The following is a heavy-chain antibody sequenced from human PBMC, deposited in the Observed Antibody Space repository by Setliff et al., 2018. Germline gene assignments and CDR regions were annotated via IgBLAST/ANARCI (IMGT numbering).Heavy chain of an antibody. CDR2: IYPDDSGT. D-gene: IGHD6-19*01. J-gene: IGHJ6*03. CDR3: ARQIGSSLSHFYYYMDV. Sequence: GESLKISCKGSGYNFASYWIAWARQMPGKGLEWMGIIYPDDSGTRYSPSFQGQVTISADKSISTAYLQWSSLKASDTAMYYCARQIGSSLSHFYYYMDVWGKGTTVTVSS. V-gene: IGHV5-51*01. CDR1: GYNFASYW.